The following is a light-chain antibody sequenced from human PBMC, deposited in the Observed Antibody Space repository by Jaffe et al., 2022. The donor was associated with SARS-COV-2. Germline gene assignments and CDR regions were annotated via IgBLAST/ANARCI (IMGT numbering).Light chain of an antibody. CDR2: GKN. J-gene: IGLJ2*01. V-gene: IGLV3-19*01. CDR3: SSRDSSGDQVI. Sequence: SSELTQDPAVSVALGQTVTITCQGDSLRSYYATWYRQKPGQAPVLVIYGKNSRPSGIPDRFSGSSSGNTASLTITGAQAEDESDYYCSSRDSSGDQVIFGGGTKLTVL. CDR1: SLRSYY.